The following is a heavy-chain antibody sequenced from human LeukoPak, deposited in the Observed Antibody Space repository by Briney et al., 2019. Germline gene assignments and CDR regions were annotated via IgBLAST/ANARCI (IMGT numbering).Heavy chain of an antibody. J-gene: IGHJ4*02. Sequence: SETLSLTCAVYSGSFSGYYWSWIRQPPGKGLEWIGEINHSGSTNYNPSLKSRVTISVDTSKNQFSLKLSSVTAADTAVYYCARTIVGARRAFNYWGQGTLVTVSS. CDR3: ARTIVGARRAFNY. CDR1: SGSFSGYY. D-gene: IGHD1-26*01. CDR2: INHSGST. V-gene: IGHV4-34*01.